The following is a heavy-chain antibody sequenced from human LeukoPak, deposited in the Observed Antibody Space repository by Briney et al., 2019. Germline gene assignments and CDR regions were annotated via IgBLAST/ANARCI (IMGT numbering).Heavy chain of an antibody. CDR2: IYYSGST. J-gene: IGHJ4*02. Sequence: SETLSPTCTVSGGSISSYYWSWIRQPPGKGLEWVGYIYYSGSTNYNPSLKSRVTISVDTSKNQFSLKLSSVTAADTAVYYCARAKDSGSYLGYFDYWGQGTLVTVSS. V-gene: IGHV4-59*12. CDR3: ARAKDSGSYLGYFDY. CDR1: GGSISSYY. D-gene: IGHD1-26*01.